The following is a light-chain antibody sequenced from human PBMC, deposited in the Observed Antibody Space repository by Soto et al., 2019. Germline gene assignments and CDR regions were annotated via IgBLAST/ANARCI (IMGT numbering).Light chain of an antibody. Sequence: QSALTQPRSVSGSPGQSLTISCTGSSSDVGGYDYVSWYQHHPGKAPKLIIYDVYKRPSGVPGRFSGSKSGNTASLTISGLQAEDEADYHGSSEAASHTLVFGGGTKVTVL. J-gene: IGLJ3*02. CDR3: SSEAASHTLV. CDR1: SSDVGGYDY. CDR2: DVY. V-gene: IGLV2-11*01.